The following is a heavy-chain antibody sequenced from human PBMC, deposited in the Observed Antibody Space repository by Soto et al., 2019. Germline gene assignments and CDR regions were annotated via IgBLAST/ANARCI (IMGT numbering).Heavy chain of an antibody. V-gene: IGHV2-5*02. Sequence: QITLKESGPPLAKPTKTLTLTCTFPGFPRSTSGSGVGWIRRPPGKLLEWLALLYWDDDKRYSPSLKSRITNTQDPSKNQVVLTMANMDPVDTATYYCAHRRGSFGEVYYFDYWGQGTLVTVSS. CDR3: AHRRGSFGEVYYFDY. CDR1: GFPRSTSGSG. CDR2: LYWDDDK. J-gene: IGHJ4*02. D-gene: IGHD3-10*01.